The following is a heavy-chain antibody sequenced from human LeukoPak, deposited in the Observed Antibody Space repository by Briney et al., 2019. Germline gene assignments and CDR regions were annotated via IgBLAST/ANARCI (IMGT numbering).Heavy chain of an antibody. J-gene: IGHJ5*02. D-gene: IGHD3-22*01. CDR1: RFTFSSYG. Sequence: GGSLRLSCAASRFTFSSYGMSWVRQAPGRGLEWVSAIGGSGGSTYYADSVKGRFTISRDNSKNTLYLQMNSLRAEDTAVYYCARVRSNYYDSSGYYYRPYDWFDPWGQGTLVTVSS. CDR2: IGGSGGST. CDR3: ARVRSNYYDSSGYYYRPYDWFDP. V-gene: IGHV3-23*01.